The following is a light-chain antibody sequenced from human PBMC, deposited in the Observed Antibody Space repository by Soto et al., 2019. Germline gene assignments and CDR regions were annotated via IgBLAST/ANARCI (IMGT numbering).Light chain of an antibody. V-gene: IGLV2-8*01. J-gene: IGLJ1*01. CDR1: SSDIGASNS. CDR2: EVT. Sequence: QSALTQPPSASGSPGQSVTISCAGSSSDIGASNSVSWYQQHPGKAPKLLISEVTKRPSGVPDRFSGSKSGNTASLTISGLQAEDEADYYCISYTVTRSYVFGTGTKLTVL. CDR3: ISYTVTRSYV.